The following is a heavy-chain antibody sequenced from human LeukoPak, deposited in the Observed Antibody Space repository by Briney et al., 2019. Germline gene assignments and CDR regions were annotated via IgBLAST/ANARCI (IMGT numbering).Heavy chain of an antibody. CDR3: SRGDDFSGDS. J-gene: IGHJ5*01. Sequence: GGFLRLSCAASGFTFRTYWMSWVRQAPGKGLEWVANIHPDGIEKYHVDSVKGRFTIFRDNARNLLYLQMSSLRADDMAVYYCSRGDDFSGDSWGQGTLVTVSS. CDR1: GFTFRTYW. V-gene: IGHV3-7*04. D-gene: IGHD2-21*02. CDR2: IHPDGIEK.